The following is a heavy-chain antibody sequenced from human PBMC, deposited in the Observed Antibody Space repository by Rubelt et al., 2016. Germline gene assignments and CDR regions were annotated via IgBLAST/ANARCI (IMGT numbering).Heavy chain of an antibody. V-gene: IGHV3-15*01. D-gene: IGHD5-18*01. CDR3: AKVVAPEGYSYGYDY. J-gene: IGHJ4*02. CDR1: GFTFSSYA. Sequence: EVQLLESGGGLVQPGGSLRLSCAASGFTFSSYAMSWVRQAPGKGLEWVGRIKSKTDGGTTDYAAPVKGRFTISRDDSKNTLYLQMNSLRAEDTAVYYCAKVVAPEGYSYGYDYWGQGTLVTVSS. CDR2: IKSKTDGGTT.